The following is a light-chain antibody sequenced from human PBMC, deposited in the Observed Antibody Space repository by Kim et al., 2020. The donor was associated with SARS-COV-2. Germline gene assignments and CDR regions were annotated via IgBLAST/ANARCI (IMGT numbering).Light chain of an antibody. CDR3: GTWDSGLSAGA. V-gene: IGLV1-51*01. Sequence: GQKVTISCSGSSSNIGDNFVSWYQQFPGTAPKLLIYDNNKRPSGIPDRFSASKSGTSATLGITGLQTGDEADYYCGTWDSGLSAGAFGGGTQLTVL. CDR1: SSNIGDNF. CDR2: DNN. J-gene: IGLJ2*01.